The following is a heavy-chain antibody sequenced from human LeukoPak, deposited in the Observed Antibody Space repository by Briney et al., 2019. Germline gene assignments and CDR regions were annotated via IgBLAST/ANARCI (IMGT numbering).Heavy chain of an antibody. CDR1: GFTFSSYS. CDR3: ARWLENYYYYYGMDV. J-gene: IGHJ6*02. CDR2: ISSSSSYI. D-gene: IGHD6-19*01. Sequence: GGSLRLSCAASGFTFSSYSMNWVRQAPGKGLGWVSSISSSSSYIYYADSVKGRFTISRDNAKNSLYLQMNSLRAEDTAVYYCARWLENYYYYYGMDVWGQGTTVTVSS. V-gene: IGHV3-21*01.